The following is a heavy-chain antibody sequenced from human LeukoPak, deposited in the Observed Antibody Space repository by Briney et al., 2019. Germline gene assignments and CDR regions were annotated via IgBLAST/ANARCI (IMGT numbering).Heavy chain of an antibody. Sequence: PSETLSLTCAVYGGSFSGYYWSWIRQPPGKGLEWIGEINHSGSTNYNPSLKSRVTISVDTSKNQFSLKLSSVTAADTAVYYCAREVPAAISLPRGASDIWGQGTMVTVSS. V-gene: IGHV4-34*01. CDR2: INHSGST. CDR1: GGSFSGYY. CDR3: AREVPAAISLPRGASDI. J-gene: IGHJ3*02. D-gene: IGHD2-2*01.